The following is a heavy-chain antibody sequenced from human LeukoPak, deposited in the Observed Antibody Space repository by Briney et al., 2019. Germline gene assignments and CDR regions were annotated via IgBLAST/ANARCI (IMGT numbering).Heavy chain of an antibody. V-gene: IGHV3-11*01. Sequence: GGSLRLSCAASGFTFSDYYMSWIRQAPGKGLEWVSYISSSGSTIYYADSVKGRFTISRDNAKNSLYLQMDSLRAEDTAVYYCARDSYGSGSERTRLANYWGQGTLVTVSS. CDR1: GFTFSDYY. CDR3: ARDSYGSGSERTRLANY. D-gene: IGHD3-10*01. J-gene: IGHJ4*02. CDR2: ISSSGSTI.